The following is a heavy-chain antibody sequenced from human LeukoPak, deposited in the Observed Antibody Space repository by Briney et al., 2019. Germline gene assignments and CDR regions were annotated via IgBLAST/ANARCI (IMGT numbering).Heavy chain of an antibody. CDR3: ARVTTVTTGNYYYTDV. J-gene: IGHJ6*03. CDR2: INPNSGGT. Sequence: ASVKVSCKASGYTFTGYYMHWVRQAPGQGLEWMGWINPNSGGTNYAQKFQGRVTMTRDTSISTAYMELSRLRSDDTAVYYCARVTTVTTGNYYYTDVWGKGTTVTVSS. D-gene: IGHD4-17*01. CDR1: GYTFTGYY. V-gene: IGHV1-2*02.